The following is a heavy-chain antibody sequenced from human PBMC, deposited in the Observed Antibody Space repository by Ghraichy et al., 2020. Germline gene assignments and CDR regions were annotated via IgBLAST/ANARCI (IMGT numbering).Heavy chain of an antibody. CDR1: GFTFSSYW. Sequence: LSLTCAASGFTFSSYWMHWVRQAPGKGLVWVSRINSDGSSTSYADSVKGRFTISRDNAKNTLYLQMNSLRAEDTAVYYCARGYDSSGYYYFDYWGQGTLGTVAS. D-gene: IGHD3-22*01. CDR3: ARGYDSSGYYYFDY. J-gene: IGHJ4*02. V-gene: IGHV3-74*01. CDR2: INSDGSST.